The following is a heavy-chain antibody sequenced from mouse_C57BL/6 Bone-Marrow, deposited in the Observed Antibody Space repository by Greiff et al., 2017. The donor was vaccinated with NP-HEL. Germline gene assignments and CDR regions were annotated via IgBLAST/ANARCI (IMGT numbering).Heavy chain of an antibody. D-gene: IGHD1-1*02. CDR2: ISPRSGNN. CDR1: GYTFTSYG. V-gene: IGHV1-81*01. Sequence: QVQLQQSGAELARPGASVKLSCKASGYTFTSYGISWVKQRTGQGLEWIGEISPRSGNNYYNAKFKGKATLTADKSSSTAYMELRSLTSEDSAVYFCARYYGPFAYWGQGTLVTVSA. CDR3: ARYYGPFAY. J-gene: IGHJ3*01.